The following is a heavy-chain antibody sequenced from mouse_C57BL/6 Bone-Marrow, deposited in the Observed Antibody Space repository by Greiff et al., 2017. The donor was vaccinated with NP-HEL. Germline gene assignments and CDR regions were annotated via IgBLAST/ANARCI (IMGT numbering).Heavy chain of an antibody. Sequence: QVQLQQSGAELVKPGASVKLSCKASGYTFTSYWMHWVKQRPGQGLEWIGMIHPNSGSTNYNEKFKSKATLTVDNSSSTAYMQLSSLTSEGSAVYSCARRWSPVGFAYWGQGTLVTVSA. CDR1: GYTFTSYW. J-gene: IGHJ3*01. CDR2: IHPNSGST. D-gene: IGHD2-3*01. V-gene: IGHV1-64*01. CDR3: ARRWSPVGFAY.